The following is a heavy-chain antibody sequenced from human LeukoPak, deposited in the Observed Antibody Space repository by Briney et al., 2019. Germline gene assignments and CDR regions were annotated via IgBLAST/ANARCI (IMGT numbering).Heavy chain of an antibody. CDR1: GGSISSGSYY. V-gene: IGHV4-61*02. D-gene: IGHD2-2*01. CDR2: IYTSGST. CDR3: ARGWRYCSSTSCSGWFDP. J-gene: IGHJ5*02. Sequence: SETLSLTCTVSGGSISSGSYYWSWIRQPAGKGLEWIGRIYTSGSTNYNPSLKSRVTISVDTSKNQFSLKLSSVTAAGTAVYYCARGWRYCSSTSCSGWFDPWGQGTLVTVSS.